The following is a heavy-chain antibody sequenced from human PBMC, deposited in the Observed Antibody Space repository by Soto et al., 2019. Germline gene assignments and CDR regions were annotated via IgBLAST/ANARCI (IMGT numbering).Heavy chain of an antibody. Sequence: HPGGSLRLSCAASGFTFSSYGMHWVRQAPGKGLEWVAVIWYDGSNKYYADSVKGRFTISRDNSKNTLCLQMNSLRAEDTAVYYCARQAAAAHGDHWGQGTLVTVSS. CDR1: GFTFSSYG. D-gene: IGHD6-13*01. J-gene: IGHJ5*02. V-gene: IGHV3-33*01. CDR3: ARQAAAAHGDH. CDR2: IWYDGSNK.